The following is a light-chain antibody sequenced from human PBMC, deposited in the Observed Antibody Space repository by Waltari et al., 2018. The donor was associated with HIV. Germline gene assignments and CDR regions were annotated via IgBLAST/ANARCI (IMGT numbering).Light chain of an antibody. V-gene: IGLV2-14*03. J-gene: IGLJ3*02. CDR3: STHTADHTLA. CDR1: ASDFGPYKY. CDR2: EVT. Sequence: QSTLTQPASVSGSPGQSVTIPCIGPASDFGPYKYVSWYQQHPGNVPKVIISEVTSRPSGVSHRFSASKSGNTASLTISRLQPEDEAVYFCSTHTADHTLAFGGGTHLTVL.